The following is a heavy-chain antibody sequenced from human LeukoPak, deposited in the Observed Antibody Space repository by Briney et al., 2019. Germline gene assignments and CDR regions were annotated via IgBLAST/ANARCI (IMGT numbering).Heavy chain of an antibody. V-gene: IGHV3-7*04. J-gene: IGHJ4*02. Sequence: GGSLRLSCEGSGFIFSNYWMSWVRQAPGKGLEWVANIQQHGSETYYGDSVKGRFTISRDNAKNSLYLQMNSLRGEDTAVYYCARGGRRFWGQGTLVTVSS. CDR1: GFIFSNYW. CDR2: IQQHGSET. D-gene: IGHD3-16*01. CDR3: ARGGRRF.